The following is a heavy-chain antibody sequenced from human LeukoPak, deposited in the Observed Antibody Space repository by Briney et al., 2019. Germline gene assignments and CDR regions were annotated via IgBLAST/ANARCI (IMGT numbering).Heavy chain of an antibody. D-gene: IGHD5-12*01. CDR2: INHSGST. CDR3: ARSGSGYLRYYFDY. V-gene: IGHV4-34*01. Sequence: SETLSLTCAVYGGSFSGYYWSWIRQPPGKGLEWIGEINHSGSTNYNPSLKSRVTISVDTSKNQFFLKLSSVTAADTAVYYCARSGSGYLRYYFDYWGQGTLVTVSS. J-gene: IGHJ4*02. CDR1: GGSFSGYY.